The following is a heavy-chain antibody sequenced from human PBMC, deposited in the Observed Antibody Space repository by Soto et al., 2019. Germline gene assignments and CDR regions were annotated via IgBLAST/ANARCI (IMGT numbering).Heavy chain of an antibody. J-gene: IGHJ3*02. V-gene: IGHV3-72*01. CDR2: TRNKANSYTT. CDR3: AGGGSGSYSDAFDI. Sequence: EVQLVESGGGLVQPGGSLGLSCAASGFTFSDHYMDWVRQAPGKGLEWVGRTRNKANSYTTEYAASVKGRFTISRDDSKNSLYLQMNSLKTEDTAVYYCAGGGSGSYSDAFDIWGQGTMVTVSS. CDR1: GFTFSDHY. D-gene: IGHD1-26*01.